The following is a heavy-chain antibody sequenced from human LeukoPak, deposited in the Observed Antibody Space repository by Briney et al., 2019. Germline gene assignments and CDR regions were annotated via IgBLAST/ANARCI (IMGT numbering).Heavy chain of an antibody. D-gene: IGHD3-22*01. CDR3: ARDAFPNNYDSSSTLFDY. CDR1: GGSIISDGYC. CDR2: ICYSGST. V-gene: IGHV4-31*03. Sequence: KSSETLSLTCTVSGGSIISDGYCWSWIRQHPGKGLEWIGYICYSGSTYYNPSLNSRVTISIDTSKNHFSLKLSSVTAADTAVYYCARDAFPNNYDSSSTLFDYWGQGTLVTVSS. J-gene: IGHJ4*02.